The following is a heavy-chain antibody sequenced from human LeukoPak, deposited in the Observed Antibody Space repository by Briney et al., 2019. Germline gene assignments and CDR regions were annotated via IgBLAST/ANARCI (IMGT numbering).Heavy chain of an antibody. CDR2: IRSKVNSYAT. V-gene: IGHV3-73*01. D-gene: IGHD3-22*01. CDR1: GFTFSGSA. CDR3: TRLSFSGDSNPQH. J-gene: IGHJ1*01. Sequence: GGSLRLSCAASGFTFSGSAMHWVRQASGKGLEWVGLIRSKVNSYATAYAASVQGRFTISRDDSKNTAYLHMDSLKTEDTAVYYCTRLSFSGDSNPQHWGQGTLVTVSS.